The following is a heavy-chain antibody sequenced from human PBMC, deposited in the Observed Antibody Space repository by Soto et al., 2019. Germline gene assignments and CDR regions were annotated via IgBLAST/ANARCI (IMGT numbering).Heavy chain of an antibody. Sequence: GTLSVSCVASGLIFSDYAIAWARQAPGKGLVWVALISPDGGNQYYSESAKGRFTISRDNSKKTLYLQMNDLRPDDTALYYCARENSRIAPRLFQHWGHGSLVTVSS. CDR1: GLIFSDYA. V-gene: IGHV3-30*04. CDR2: ISPDGGNQ. J-gene: IGHJ1*01. D-gene: IGHD6-6*01. CDR3: ARENSRIAPRLFQH.